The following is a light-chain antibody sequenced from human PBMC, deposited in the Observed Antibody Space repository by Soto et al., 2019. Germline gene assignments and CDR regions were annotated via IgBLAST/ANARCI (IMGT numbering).Light chain of an antibody. CDR1: QDIRSD. Sequence: AIQMTQSPSSLSASVGDRLTITFRASQDIRSDLGWYNQRPGGAPKLLIFGASTLESGVPSRFSGRGSGTYFSLAINSLQPEDSGTYYCLQDDNYPRTFGQGTKVEVK. CDR3: LQDDNYPRT. V-gene: IGKV1-6*01. J-gene: IGKJ1*01. CDR2: GAS.